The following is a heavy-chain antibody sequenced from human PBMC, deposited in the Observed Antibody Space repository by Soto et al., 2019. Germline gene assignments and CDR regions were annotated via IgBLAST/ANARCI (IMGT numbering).Heavy chain of an antibody. CDR1: GDSVSSGSYY. V-gene: IGHV4-61*01. CDR3: ARVSYYYDSSSYYFFDY. Sequence: PSETLSLTCTVSGDSVSSGSYYWSWIRQPPGKGQEWIGYIYNSGSTKYNPSLKTRVTISVDTSKNQLSLKLSSVTAADTAVYYCARVSYYYDSSSYYFFDYWGQGTPVTVSS. J-gene: IGHJ4*02. CDR2: IYNSGST. D-gene: IGHD3-22*01.